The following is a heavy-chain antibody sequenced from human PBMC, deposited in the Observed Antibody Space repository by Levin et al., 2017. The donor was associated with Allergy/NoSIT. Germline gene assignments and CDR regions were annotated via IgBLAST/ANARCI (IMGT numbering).Heavy chain of an antibody. CDR2: ISSSSSYI. CDR1: GFTFSSYS. Sequence: GGSLRLSFAASGFTFSSYSMNWVRQAPGKGLEWVSSISSSSSYIYYADSVKGRFTISRDNAKNSLYLQMNSLRAEDTAVYYCARHDASKLAVAYAFDIWGQGTMVTVSS. J-gene: IGHJ3*02. D-gene: IGHD6-19*01. V-gene: IGHV3-21*01. CDR3: ARHDASKLAVAYAFDI.